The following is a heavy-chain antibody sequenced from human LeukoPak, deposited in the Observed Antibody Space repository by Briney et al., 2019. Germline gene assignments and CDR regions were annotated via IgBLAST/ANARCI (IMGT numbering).Heavy chain of an antibody. V-gene: IGHV1-46*01. CDR3: ARVRDFGDYYDAFNI. D-gene: IGHD4-17*01. CDR1: GYTFTSYF. J-gene: IGHJ3*02. CDR2: INPDVGGT. Sequence: ASVKVFCKASGYTFTSYFLHWVRQAPGQGLEWMGLINPDVGGTSYAQKFQGRVTMTRDTSTSTVFMEVISLRSEDTAVYYCARVRDFGDYYDAFNIWGQGTMVTVSS.